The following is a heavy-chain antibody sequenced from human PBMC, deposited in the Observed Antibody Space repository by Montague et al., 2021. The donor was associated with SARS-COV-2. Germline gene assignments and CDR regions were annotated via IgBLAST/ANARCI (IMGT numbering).Heavy chain of an antibody. J-gene: IGHJ4*02. Sequence: SLRLSCAASGFTFSGTYSMNWVRQAPGKGLEWVAFISSSSSTIYYADSVKGRFTVSRDNAKNSLYLQMNSLRDEDTAVYYCVRNTIHGYFDYWGQGTLVTVSS. CDR3: VRNTIHGYFDY. CDR1: GFTFSGTYS. V-gene: IGHV3-48*02. D-gene: IGHD3-3*01. CDR2: ISSSSSTI.